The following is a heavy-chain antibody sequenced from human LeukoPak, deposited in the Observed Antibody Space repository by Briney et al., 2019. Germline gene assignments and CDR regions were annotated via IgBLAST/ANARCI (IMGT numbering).Heavy chain of an antibody. D-gene: IGHD2-15*01. J-gene: IGHJ3*02. V-gene: IGHV1-2*02. CDR2: INPHSGGT. CDR3: ARDKDFVVVVPATDAFDI. CDR1: GYTFTNYY. Sequence: ASVKVSCKASGYTFTNYYIHGVRQAPGQGLEWMGRINPHSGGTNYAQKLQGRVTMTRDTSISTAYMELSSLRSDDTAVYYCARDKDFVVVVPATDAFDIWGQGTMVTVSS.